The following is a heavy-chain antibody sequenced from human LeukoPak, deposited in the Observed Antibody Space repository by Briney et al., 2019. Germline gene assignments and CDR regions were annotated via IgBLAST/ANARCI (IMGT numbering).Heavy chain of an antibody. V-gene: IGHV1-46*01. D-gene: IGHD2-15*01. CDR2: INPSGGST. CDR1: GYTFTSYY. J-gene: IGHJ3*02. CDR3: ARAGGSFDAFDI. Sequence: ASVKVSFKASGYTFTSYYMHWVRQAPGQGLEWMGIINPSGGSTSYAQKFQGRVTMTRDTSTSTVYMELSSLRSEDTAVYYCARAGGSFDAFDIWGQGTMVTVSS.